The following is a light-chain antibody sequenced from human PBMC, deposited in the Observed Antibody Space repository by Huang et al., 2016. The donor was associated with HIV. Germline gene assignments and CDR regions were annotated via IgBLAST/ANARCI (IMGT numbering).Light chain of an antibody. J-gene: IGKJ1*01. CDR3: QQYNNWPAT. CDR2: GAF. V-gene: IGKV3-15*01. CDR1: QSVSNN. Sequence: EVVMRQSPATLSVSPGESATLSCWASQSVSNNLAWYQQKVGQAHRLLIHGAFTRATGIPARFSGSGSETEFTLTISSLQSEDFAVYYCQQYNNWPATFGQGTKVEFK.